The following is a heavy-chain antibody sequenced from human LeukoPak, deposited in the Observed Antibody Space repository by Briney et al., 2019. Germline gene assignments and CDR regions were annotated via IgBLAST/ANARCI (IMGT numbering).Heavy chain of an antibody. Sequence: GGSLRLSCKGSGYSFANYWIVWVRQMPGKGLELMGVIYPGDSDTRYSPSFQGQVTISADKSISTAYLQWSSLKASDTAMYYCARRVTGYDVCDYWGQGTLVTVSS. CDR1: GYSFANYW. V-gene: IGHV5-51*01. D-gene: IGHD5-12*01. J-gene: IGHJ4*02. CDR3: ARRVTGYDVCDY. CDR2: IYPGDSDT.